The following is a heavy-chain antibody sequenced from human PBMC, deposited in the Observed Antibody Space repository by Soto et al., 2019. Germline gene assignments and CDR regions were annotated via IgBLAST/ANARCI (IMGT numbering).Heavy chain of an antibody. CDR3: AHTRPQAETGRNYGMDV. CDR2: IYWNDDK. J-gene: IGHJ6*02. CDR1: GFSLSTSGVG. D-gene: IGHD6-13*01. V-gene: IGHV2-5*01. Sequence: SGPTLVNPTQTLTLTCTFSGFSLSTSGVGVGWIRQPPGKALEWLALIYWNDDKRYSPSLKSRLTITKDTSKNQVVLTMTNMDPVDTATYYCAHTRPQAETGRNYGMDVWGQGTTVTVSS.